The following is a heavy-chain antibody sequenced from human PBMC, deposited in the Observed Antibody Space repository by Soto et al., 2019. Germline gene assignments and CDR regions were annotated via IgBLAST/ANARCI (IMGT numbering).Heavy chain of an antibody. J-gene: IGHJ5*02. CDR3: ASSYYDFWSGPRVRNWFDP. CDR2: IIPNIGKA. CDR1: GYTFTSYG. Sequence: GASVKVSCKASGYTFTSYGSSWVRQAPGQGLEWMGWIIPNIGKANYAQKFQGRVTITTDKSTSTAYMELSSLRSEDTAVYYCASSYYDFWSGPRVRNWFDPWGQGTLVTVSS. D-gene: IGHD3-3*01. V-gene: IGHV1-69*10.